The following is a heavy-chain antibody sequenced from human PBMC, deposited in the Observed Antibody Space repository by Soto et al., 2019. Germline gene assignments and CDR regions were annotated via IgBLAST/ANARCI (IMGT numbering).Heavy chain of an antibody. J-gene: IGHJ6*02. CDR3: ARDCIILRELPTCYYGMDV. Sequence: SVKVSCKASGGTFSSYAISWVRQAPGQGLEWMGGIIPIFGTANYAQKFQGRATITADKSTSTAYMELSSLRSEDTAVYYCARDCIILRELPTCYYGMDVWGQGTTVTV. D-gene: IGHD3-9*01. CDR2: IIPIFGTA. CDR1: GGTFSSYA. V-gene: IGHV1-69*06.